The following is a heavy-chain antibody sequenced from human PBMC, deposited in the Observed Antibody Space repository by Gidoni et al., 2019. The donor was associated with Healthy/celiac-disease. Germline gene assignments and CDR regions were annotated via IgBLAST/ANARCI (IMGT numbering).Heavy chain of an antibody. CDR1: GGSISSSNW. J-gene: IGHJ3*02. V-gene: IGHV4-4*02. CDR2: IYHSGST. CDR3: ARDLGRYYYDSSGTSDAFDI. D-gene: IGHD3-22*01. Sequence: QVQLQESGPGLVKPSGTLSLTCAVSGGSISSSNWRSWVRQPPGKGLEWIGEIYHSGSTNYNPSLKSRVTISVDKSKNQFSLKLSSVTAADTAVYYCARDLGRYYYDSSGTSDAFDIWGQGTMVTVSS.